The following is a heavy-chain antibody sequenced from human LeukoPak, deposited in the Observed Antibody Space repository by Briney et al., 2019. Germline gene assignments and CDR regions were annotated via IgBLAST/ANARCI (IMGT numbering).Heavy chain of an antibody. J-gene: IGHJ5*02. Sequence: GESLKTSCTGSGYSFTSYWIGWVRQMPGKGLEWMGMIYPGDSDTRYSPSFQGQVTISADKSISTAYLQWSSLKASDTAMYYCATGKIPAAANNWFDPWGQGTLVTVSS. V-gene: IGHV5-51*01. D-gene: IGHD2-2*01. CDR2: IYPGDSDT. CDR3: ATGKIPAAANNWFDP. CDR1: GYSFTSYW.